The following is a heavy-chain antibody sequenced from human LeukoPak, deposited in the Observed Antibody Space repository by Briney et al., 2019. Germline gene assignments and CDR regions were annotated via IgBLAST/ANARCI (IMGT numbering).Heavy chain of an antibody. D-gene: IGHD3-3*01. V-gene: IGHV1-8*01. Sequence: ASVKVSCKASGYTFTSYAINWVRQATGQGLEWMGWMNPNRGNTGYAQKFQGRVTMTRNTSISTAYMELSSLRSEDPAVYYCARGPTKTTIFGVVRTRSAFDIWGQGTMVTVPS. CDR2: MNPNRGNT. J-gene: IGHJ3*02. CDR1: GYTFTSYA. CDR3: ARGPTKTTIFGVVRTRSAFDI.